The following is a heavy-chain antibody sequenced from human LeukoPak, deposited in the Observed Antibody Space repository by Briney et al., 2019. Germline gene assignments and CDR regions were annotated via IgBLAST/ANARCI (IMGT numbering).Heavy chain of an antibody. Sequence: SETLSLTCTVSGGSISSYYWSWIRQPPGKGLEWIGYIYYSGSTNYNPSLKSRVTISVDTSKNQFSLKLSSVTAADTAVYYCARDGVSGSYWYYGMDVWGQGTTVTVSS. CDR2: IYYSGST. J-gene: IGHJ6*02. CDR1: GGSISSYY. D-gene: IGHD1-26*01. V-gene: IGHV4-59*01. CDR3: ARDGVSGSYWYYGMDV.